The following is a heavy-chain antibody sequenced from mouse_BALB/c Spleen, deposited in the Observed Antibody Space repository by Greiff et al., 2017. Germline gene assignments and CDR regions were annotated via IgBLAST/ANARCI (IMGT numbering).Heavy chain of an antibody. CDR2: ISYSGST. J-gene: IGHJ2*01. D-gene: IGHD4-1*01. Sequence: DVKLQESGPGLVKPSQSLSLTCTVTGYSITSDYAWNWIRQFPGNKLEWMGYISYSGSTSYNPSLKSRISITRDTSKNQFFLQLNSVTTEDTATYYCAREGDWGPFDYWGQGTTLTVSA. CDR3: AREGDWGPFDY. CDR1: GYSITSDYA. V-gene: IGHV3-2*02.